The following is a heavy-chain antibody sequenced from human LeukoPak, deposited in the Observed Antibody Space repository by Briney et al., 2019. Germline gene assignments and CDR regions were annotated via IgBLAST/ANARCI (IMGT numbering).Heavy chain of an antibody. CDR3: AREKYYYDSSGLIGN. J-gene: IGHJ4*02. Sequence: ASVKVSCKASGYTFTSYDINWVRQATGQGLEWMGWMNPNSGNTGYAQKFQGRVTITADESTSTAYMELSSLRSEDTAVYYCAREKYYYDSSGLIGNWGQGTLVTVSS. CDR1: GYTFTSYD. CDR2: MNPNSGNT. V-gene: IGHV1-8*01. D-gene: IGHD3-22*01.